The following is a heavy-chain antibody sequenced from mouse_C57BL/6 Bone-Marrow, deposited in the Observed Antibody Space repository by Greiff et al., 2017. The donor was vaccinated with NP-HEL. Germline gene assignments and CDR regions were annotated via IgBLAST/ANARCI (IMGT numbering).Heavy chain of an antibody. CDR1: GYAFTNYL. D-gene: IGHD1-1*01. CDR2: INPGGGGT. V-gene: IGHV1-54*01. Sequence: QVQLQQSGAELVRPGTSVKVSCKASGYAFTNYLIEWVKQRPGQGLEWIGVINPGGGGTNYNEKFKGKATLTADKSSSTAYMQLSSLTSEDSAVYFCAGTAPHYYGSGYYWSYGGWGTVTTVTAAS. CDR3: AGTAPHYYGSGYYWSYGG. J-gene: IGHJ1*03.